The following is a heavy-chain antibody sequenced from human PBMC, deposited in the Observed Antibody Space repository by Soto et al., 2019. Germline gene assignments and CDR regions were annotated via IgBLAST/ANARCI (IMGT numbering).Heavy chain of an antibody. CDR2: INPDTGNT. V-gene: IGHV1-3*01. CDR3: ARDIQSVGPRANDAFDV. Sequence: QVQLVQSGAELKKPGASVNISCTASGFTFTDHLINWVRQAPGQGLEWMGWINPDTGNTRYSETFQGRVTISRHSSASIAYLELSGLKNEDTALYFCARDIQSVGPRANDAFDVWGQGTMITVSS. CDR1: GFTFTDHL. J-gene: IGHJ3*01. D-gene: IGHD5-18*01.